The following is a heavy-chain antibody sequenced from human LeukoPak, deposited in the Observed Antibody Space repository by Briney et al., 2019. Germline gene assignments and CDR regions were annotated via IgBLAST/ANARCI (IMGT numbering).Heavy chain of an antibody. J-gene: IGHJ4*02. CDR3: ARGQLLTSFDY. CDR1: GSSISSYY. V-gene: IGHV4-59*12. Sequence: SETLSLTCTVSGSSISSYYWSWIRQPPGKGLEWIGYIYYSGSTNYNPSLKSRVTISVDTSKNQFSLKLSSVTAADTAVYYCARGQLLTSFDYWGQGTLVTVSS. D-gene: IGHD6-6*01. CDR2: IYYSGST.